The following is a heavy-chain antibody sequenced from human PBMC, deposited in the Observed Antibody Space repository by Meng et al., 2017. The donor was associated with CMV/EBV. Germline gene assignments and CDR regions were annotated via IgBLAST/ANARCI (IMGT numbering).Heavy chain of an antibody. CDR2: IIPIFGTA. Sequence: QVHLVDSGGEGKKPGSSVKVSCKASGGTFSSYAISWVRQAPGQGLEWMGGIIPIFGTANYAQKFQGRVTITADESTSTAYMELSSLRSEDTAVYYCAREGGIVVVPAAPGWFDPWGQGTLVTVSS. D-gene: IGHD2-2*01. CDR3: AREGGIVVVPAAPGWFDP. CDR1: GGTFSSYA. J-gene: IGHJ5*02. V-gene: IGHV1-69*12.